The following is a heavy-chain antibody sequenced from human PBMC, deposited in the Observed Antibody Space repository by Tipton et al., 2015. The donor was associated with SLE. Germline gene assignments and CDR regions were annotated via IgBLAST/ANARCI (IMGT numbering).Heavy chain of an antibody. CDR1: GGSISSDDYY. J-gene: IGHJ4*02. CDR3: ARGRGFDY. Sequence: TLSLTCTVSGGSISSDDYYWSWLRQPPGKGLEWIGTVYHTGRTCYNPSLNSRVTILLDTSSNQFSLKLTSLTAADTAVYFCARGRGFDYWGQGTLVTVSS. CDR2: VYHTGRT. V-gene: IGHV4-39*07.